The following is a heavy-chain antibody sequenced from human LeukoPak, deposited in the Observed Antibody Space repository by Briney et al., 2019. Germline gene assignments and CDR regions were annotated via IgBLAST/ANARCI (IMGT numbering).Heavy chain of an antibody. CDR1: GDSISSSSYY. V-gene: IGHV4-39*07. CDR2: IYYSGST. Sequence: PSETLSLTCTVSGDSISSSSYYWAWIRQPPGKGLEWIGSIYYSGSTYYNPSLKSRVTISVDTSKNQFSLKLSSVTAADTAVYYCARVVGYDSSGYPYYFDYWGQGTLVTVSS. D-gene: IGHD3-22*01. CDR3: ARVVGYDSSGYPYYFDY. J-gene: IGHJ4*02.